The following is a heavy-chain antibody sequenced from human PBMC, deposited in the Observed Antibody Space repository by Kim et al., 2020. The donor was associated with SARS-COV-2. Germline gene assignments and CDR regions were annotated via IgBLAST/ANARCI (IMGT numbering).Heavy chain of an antibody. J-gene: IGHJ4*02. Sequence: GGSLRLSCAASGFTFSSYEMNWVRQAPGKGLEWVSYISSSGSTIYYADSVKGRFTISRDNAKNSLYLQMNSLRAEDTAVYYCASHWGFGELFEYYWGQGTLVTVSS. CDR1: GFTFSSYE. D-gene: IGHD3-10*01. CDR2: ISSSGSTI. V-gene: IGHV3-48*03. CDR3: ASHWGFGELFEYY.